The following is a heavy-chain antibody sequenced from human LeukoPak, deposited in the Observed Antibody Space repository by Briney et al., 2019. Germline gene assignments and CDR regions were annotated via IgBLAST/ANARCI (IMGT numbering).Heavy chain of an antibody. V-gene: IGHV4-34*01. D-gene: IGHD3-3*01. CDR2: INHSGST. CDR3: ASLYYDFWSGYSAPPNY. CDR1: GGSFSGYY. Sequence: PSETLSLTCAVYGGSFSGYYWSWIRQPPGKGLEWIGEINHSGSTNYNPSLKSRVTISVDTPKNQFSLKLSSVTAADTAVYYCASLYYDFWSGYSAPPNYWGQGTLVTVSS. J-gene: IGHJ4*02.